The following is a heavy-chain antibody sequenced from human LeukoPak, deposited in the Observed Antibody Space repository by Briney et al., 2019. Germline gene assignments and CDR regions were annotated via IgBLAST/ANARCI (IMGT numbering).Heavy chain of an antibody. D-gene: IGHD3-22*01. CDR2: IYHSGST. J-gene: IGHJ4*02. V-gene: IGHV4-30-2*01. Sequence: SETLSLTCAVSGGSISSGGYSWSWIRQPPGKGLEWIGYIYHSGSTYYNPSLKSRVTISVDRSKNQFSLKLSSVTAADTAVYYCASSYDSSGYYYDYWGQGTLATVSS. CDR3: ASSYDSSGYYYDY. CDR1: GGSISSGGYS.